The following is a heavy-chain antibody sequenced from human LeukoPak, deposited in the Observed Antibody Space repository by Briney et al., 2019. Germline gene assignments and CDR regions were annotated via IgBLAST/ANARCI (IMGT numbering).Heavy chain of an antibody. CDR3: ARDRGYYDSSGYYDY. V-gene: IGHV3-7*03. J-gene: IGHJ4*02. CDR1: GFTFSSYW. D-gene: IGHD3-22*01. CDR2: IKEDGSEK. Sequence: GGSLRLSCAVSGFTFSSYWMTWVRQAPGKGLEWVANIKEDGSEKNYMDSEKGRFTISRDNAKNSLYLQMNSLRAEDTAVYYCARDRGYYDSSGYYDYWGQGTLVTVSS.